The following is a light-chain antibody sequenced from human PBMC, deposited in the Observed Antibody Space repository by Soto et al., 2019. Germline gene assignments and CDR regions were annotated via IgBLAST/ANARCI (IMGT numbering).Light chain of an antibody. J-gene: IGKJ3*01. CDR2: GAT. CDR1: ETLSNN. V-gene: IGKV3-15*01. Sequence: EIVMTQSPATLSVSPGDRVTLSCRASETLSNNLAWFHQKPGQAPRLLIYGATTRATGIPARFSGSGSGTXFTLTISSLQSXDFXIYYCQQYNNWPPRFTFGPGTRVDIK. CDR3: QQYNNWPPRFT.